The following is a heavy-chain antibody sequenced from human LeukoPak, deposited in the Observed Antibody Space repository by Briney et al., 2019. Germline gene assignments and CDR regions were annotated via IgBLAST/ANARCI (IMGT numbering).Heavy chain of an antibody. J-gene: IGHJ6*03. CDR1: GYTFTDYN. D-gene: IGHD6-19*01. V-gene: IGHV1-8*02. Sequence: ASVKVSCKTSGYTFTDYNLHWVRQAPGQRLEWMGWMDPNSGNTGYAQKFQGRVTMTRNTSISTAYMELSSLRSEDTAVYYCARGDSCWAGCYMDVWGKGTTVTISS. CDR3: ARGDSCWAGCYMDV. CDR2: MDPNSGNT.